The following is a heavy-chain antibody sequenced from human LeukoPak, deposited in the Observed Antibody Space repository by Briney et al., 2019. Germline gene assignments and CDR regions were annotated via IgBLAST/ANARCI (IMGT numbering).Heavy chain of an antibody. V-gene: IGHV3-48*03. Sequence: PGGSLRLSCAASGFTFSSYEMHWVRQAPGKGLEWVSYISSSGSTIYYADSVKGRFTISRDNAKNSLYLQMNSLRAEDTAVYYCARHYGGGWFDPWGQGTLVIVSS. D-gene: IGHD4-23*01. CDR3: ARHYGGGWFDP. CDR2: ISSSGSTI. J-gene: IGHJ5*02. CDR1: GFTFSSYE.